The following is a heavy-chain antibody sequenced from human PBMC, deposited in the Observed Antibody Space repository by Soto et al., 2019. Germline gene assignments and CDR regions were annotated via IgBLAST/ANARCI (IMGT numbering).Heavy chain of an antibody. D-gene: IGHD2-2*01. J-gene: IGHJ5*02. Sequence: SVKVSCKASCNTFTNFGVTWVRQAPGQGLEWMGWISAYTDDPNYAQKFQGRVTMTIDTSTSTAYLDLRSLTSDDTAVYYCARVIPGAEAWFDPWGQGTLVTVYS. CDR2: ISAYTDDP. V-gene: IGHV1-18*01. CDR3: ARVIPGAEAWFDP. CDR1: CNTFTNFG.